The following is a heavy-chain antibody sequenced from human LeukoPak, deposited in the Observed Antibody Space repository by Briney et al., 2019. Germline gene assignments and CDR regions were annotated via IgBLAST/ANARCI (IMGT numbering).Heavy chain of an antibody. D-gene: IGHD3-22*01. CDR1: GYTFTSYG. CDR2: INPNSGGT. J-gene: IGHJ4*02. V-gene: IGHV1-2*02. CDR3: ARGPHHYYDSIGLRGGLVH. Sequence: ASVKVSCKASGYTFTSYGISWVRQAPGQGLEWMGWINPNSGGTNYAQKFQGRVTMTRGTSISTAYMELSRLRSDDTAVYYCARGPHHYYDSIGLRGGLVHWGQGTLVTVSS.